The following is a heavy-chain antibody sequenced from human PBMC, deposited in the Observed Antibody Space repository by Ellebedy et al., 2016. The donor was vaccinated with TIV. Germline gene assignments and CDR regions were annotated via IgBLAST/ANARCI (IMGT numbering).Heavy chain of an antibody. Sequence: GESLKISCAASGFIFSSNGMHWVRQAPGKGLEWVAVISFDGTTKHYVDSVKGRFTISRDNSKNTLFLQMNSLTAEDTAIYYCARDKRESGFGVWGQGTLVTVSS. CDR2: ISFDGTTK. CDR1: GFIFSSNG. V-gene: IGHV3-30*03. D-gene: IGHD3-22*01. CDR3: ARDKRESGFGV. J-gene: IGHJ4*02.